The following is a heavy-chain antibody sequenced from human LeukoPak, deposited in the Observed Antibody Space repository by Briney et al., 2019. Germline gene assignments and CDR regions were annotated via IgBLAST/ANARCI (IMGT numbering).Heavy chain of an antibody. V-gene: IGHV4-59*01. CDR1: GGSISSYY. D-gene: IGHD1-26*01. CDR3: ARMGIVGATVWLDY. Sequence: PSETLSLTCTVSGGSISSYYWSWIRQPPGKGLEWIGYIYYSGSTNYNPSLKSRVTISVDTSKNQSSLKLSSVTAADTAVYYCARMGIVGATVWLDYWGQGTLVTVSS. J-gene: IGHJ4*02. CDR2: IYYSGST.